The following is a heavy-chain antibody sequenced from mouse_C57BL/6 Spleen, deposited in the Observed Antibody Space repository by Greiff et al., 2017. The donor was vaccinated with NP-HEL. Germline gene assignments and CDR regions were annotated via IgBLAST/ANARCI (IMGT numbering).Heavy chain of an antibody. J-gene: IGHJ2*01. V-gene: IGHV5-4*01. CDR1: GFTFSSYA. D-gene: IGHD4-1*01. CDR2: ISDGGSYT. CDR3: AREVTGTSYFDY. Sequence: EVMLVESGGGLVKPGGSLKLSCAASGFTFSSYAMSWVRQTPEKRLEWVATISDGGSYTYYPDNVKGRFTISRDNAKNNLYLQMSHLKSEDTAMYYCAREVTGTSYFDYWGQGTTLTVSS.